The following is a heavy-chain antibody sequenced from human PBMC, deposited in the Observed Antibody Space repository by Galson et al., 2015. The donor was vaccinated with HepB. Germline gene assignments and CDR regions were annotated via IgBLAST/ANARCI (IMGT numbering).Heavy chain of an antibody. CDR2: INHSGST. Sequence: LSLTCAVYGGSFSGYYWSWIRQPPGKGLEWIGEINHSGSTNYNPSLKSRVTISVDTSKNQFSPKLSSVTAADTAVYYCARAPDGGSSWYLNYYYYGMDVWGQGTTVTVSS. CDR1: GGSFSGYY. CDR3: ARAPDGGSSWYLNYYYYGMDV. D-gene: IGHD6-13*01. J-gene: IGHJ6*02. V-gene: IGHV4-34*01.